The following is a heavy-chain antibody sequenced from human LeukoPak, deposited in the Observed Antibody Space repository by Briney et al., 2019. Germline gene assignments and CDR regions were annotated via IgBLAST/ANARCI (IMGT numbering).Heavy chain of an antibody. CDR2: TYYRSKWYN. V-gene: IGHV6-1*01. J-gene: IGHJ4*02. CDR3: TSRKAVAGYYFDY. CDR1: EDSVSSNSAA. Sequence: SQTLSLTCAISEDSVSSNSAAWNWIRQSPSRGLEWLGRTYYRSKWYNDYAVSVKSRITINADTSKNQFFLQLNSVTPEDTAVYYCTSRKAVAGYYFDYWGQGTLVTVSS. D-gene: IGHD6-19*01.